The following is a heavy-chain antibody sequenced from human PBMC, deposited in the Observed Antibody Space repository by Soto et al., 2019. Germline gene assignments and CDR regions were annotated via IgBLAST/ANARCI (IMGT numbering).Heavy chain of an antibody. Sequence: QVQLVQSGAEVKKPGASVKVPCKASGYTFTSYAMHWVRQAPGQRLEWMGWINAGNGNTKYSQKFQGRVTITRDTSASTAYMELSSLRSEDTAVYYCARGVTVTTRGGTRYYYMDVWGKGTTVTVSS. D-gene: IGHD4-17*01. CDR2: INAGNGNT. CDR3: ARGVTVTTRGGTRYYYMDV. J-gene: IGHJ6*03. CDR1: GYTFTSYA. V-gene: IGHV1-3*01.